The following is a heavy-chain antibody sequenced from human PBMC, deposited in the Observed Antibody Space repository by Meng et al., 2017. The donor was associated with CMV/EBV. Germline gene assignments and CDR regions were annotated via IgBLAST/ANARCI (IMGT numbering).Heavy chain of an antibody. CDR3: ADYSGSYWGPHYGMDV. CDR1: GGTFSSYT. V-gene: IGHV1-69*02. J-gene: IGHJ6*02. Sequence: SVKVSCKASGGTFSSYTISWVRQAPGQGLEWMGRIIPILGIANYAQKFQGRVTITADKSTSTAYMELSSLRSEDTAVYYCADYSGSYWGPHYGMDVWGQETTVTVSS. D-gene: IGHD1-26*01. CDR2: IIPILGIA.